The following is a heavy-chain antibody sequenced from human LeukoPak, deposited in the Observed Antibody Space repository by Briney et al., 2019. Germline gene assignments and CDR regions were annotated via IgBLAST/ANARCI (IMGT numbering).Heavy chain of an antibody. D-gene: IGHD2-2*01. J-gene: IGHJ4*02. CDR2: IGRSGGNT. CDR1: GFTFNNYG. Sequence: PGGTLRLSCAASGFTFNNYGMSWVRQASGKGLEWVSGIGRSGGNTYYAVSVKGRFTISRDNSKNTVYLQMNSLRAEDTAVYYCAKLQTPVVPAATLGFDSWGQGTLVTVSS. V-gene: IGHV3-23*01. CDR3: AKLQTPVVPAATLGFDS.